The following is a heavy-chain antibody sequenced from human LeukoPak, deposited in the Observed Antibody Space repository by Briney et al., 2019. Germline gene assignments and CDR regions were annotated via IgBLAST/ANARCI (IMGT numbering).Heavy chain of an antibody. CDR1: GFTFSTNW. Sequence: PGGSLRLSCAASGFTFSTNWMSCVRHAPGEGLEWVANIKQDGGEKYYVSSVKGRFTSSRDNAKNSLYLQMNSLRAEDTAVYYCARARRPSMTTVTNFGTDAFDIGGQGTMVTVPS. V-gene: IGHV3-7*01. CDR3: ARARRPSMTTVTNFGTDAFDI. CDR2: IKQDGGEK. J-gene: IGHJ3*02. D-gene: IGHD4-17*01.